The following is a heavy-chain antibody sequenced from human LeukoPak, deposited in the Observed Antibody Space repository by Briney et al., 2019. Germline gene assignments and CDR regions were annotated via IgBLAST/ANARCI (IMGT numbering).Heavy chain of an antibody. V-gene: IGHV3-21*04. CDR3: AKAISDGSYHFDY. CDR1: GFTFSTYS. CDR2: ISSSSSYI. D-gene: IGHD1-26*01. J-gene: IGHJ4*02. Sequence: GGSLRLSCAASGFTFSTYSMNWVRQAPGKGLEWVSSISSSSSYIDYADSVKGRFTISRDNSRNTLYAQMNSLRAEDTAVYYCAKAISDGSYHFDYWGQGTLVTVSS.